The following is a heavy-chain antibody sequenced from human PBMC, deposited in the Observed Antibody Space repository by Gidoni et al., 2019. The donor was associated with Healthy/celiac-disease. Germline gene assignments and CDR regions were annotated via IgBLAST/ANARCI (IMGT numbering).Heavy chain of an antibody. CDR1: GDSLRRSY. CDR2: IYYSGSP. D-gene: IGHD6-13*01. J-gene: IGHJ3*02. CDR3: ARARLSGIAAACPKAFDI. Sequence: QLQLQESGPGLVKPSAHLSLTCNAPGDSLRRSYWRWIRQPPGKGLEGIGYIYYSGSPNYTPSLKSRVTISVDTSKNQFSLKLSSVTAADTAVYYCARARLSGIAAACPKAFDIWGQGTMVTVSS. V-gene: IGHV4-59*01.